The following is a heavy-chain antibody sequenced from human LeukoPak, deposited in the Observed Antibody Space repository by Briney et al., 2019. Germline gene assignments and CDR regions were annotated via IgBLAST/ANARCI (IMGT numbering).Heavy chain of an antibody. CDR1: GGSISSYY. V-gene: IGHV4-4*07. D-gene: IGHD6-19*01. CDR2: IYTSGST. J-gene: IGHJ5*02. Sequence: SETLSLTCTVSGGSISSYYWSWIRQPAGKGLEWIGRIYTSGSTNYNPSLKSRVTMSVDTSKSQFSLKLSSVTAADTAVYYCARDPIAVAGTGNWFDPWGQGTLVTVSS. CDR3: ARDPIAVAGTGNWFDP.